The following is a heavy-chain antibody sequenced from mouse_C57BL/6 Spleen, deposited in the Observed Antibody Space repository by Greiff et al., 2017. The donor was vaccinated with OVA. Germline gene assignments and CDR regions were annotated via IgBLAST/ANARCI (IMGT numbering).Heavy chain of an antibody. V-gene: IGHV1-52*01. J-gene: IGHJ2*01. D-gene: IGHD2-3*01. CDR2: IDPSDSET. CDR1: GYTFTSYW. Sequence: QVQLQQPGAELVRPGSSVKLSCKASGYTFTSYWLHWVKQRPIQGLEWIGNIDPSDSETPYNQKFKDKATLTVDKSSSTAYMQLSSLTSEDSAVYYCARYDGYGGDYFDYWGQGTTLTVSS. CDR3: ARYDGYGGDYFDY.